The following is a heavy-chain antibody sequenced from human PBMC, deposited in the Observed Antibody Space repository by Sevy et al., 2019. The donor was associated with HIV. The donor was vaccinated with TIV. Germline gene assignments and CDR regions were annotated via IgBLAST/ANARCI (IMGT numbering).Heavy chain of an antibody. D-gene: IGHD6-13*01. CDR1: GGSISSSSYY. J-gene: IGHJ4*02. Sequence: SETLSLTCTVSGGSISSSSYYWGWIRQPPGKGLECIGRIYYSGTTYYNPSLKSRATISVDTSKNQFSLTLGSVTAADTAVYYCARHGIAAAGYFDYWVQGTLVTVSS. CDR3: ARHGIAAAGYFDY. V-gene: IGHV4-39*01. CDR2: IYYSGTT.